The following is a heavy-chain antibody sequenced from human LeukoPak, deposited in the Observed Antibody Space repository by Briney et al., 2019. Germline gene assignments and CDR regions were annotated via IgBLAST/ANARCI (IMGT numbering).Heavy chain of an antibody. J-gene: IGHJ5*02. Sequence: GGSLRLSCAASGFTLRSYPMHYVRQAPGKGLEWVSVISYDGSNKYYADSVKGRFTISRDNSKNTLYLQMNSLRGEDTAVYYCARDSGLSGSYRWFYGWGKGTLVSAS. CDR2: ISYDGSNK. CDR3: ARDSGLSGSYRWFYG. CDR1: GFTLRSYP. D-gene: IGHD1-26*01. V-gene: IGHV3-30*04.